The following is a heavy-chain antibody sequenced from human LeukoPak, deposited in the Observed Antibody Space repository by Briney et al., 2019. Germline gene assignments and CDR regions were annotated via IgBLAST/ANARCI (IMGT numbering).Heavy chain of an antibody. J-gene: IGHJ6*02. CDR3: ARDHYYDSSEDYYYYGMDV. D-gene: IGHD3-22*01. Sequence: GGSLRFSFPASGLTSSSNYWGWFGKAPGKGLEWAPVIFSGGSTYYADSVKGRFTISRDNSKNTLYLQMNSLRAEDTAVYYCARDHYYDSSEDYYYYGMDVWGQGTTVTVSS. V-gene: IGHV3-53*01. CDR2: IFSGGST. CDR1: GLTSSSNY.